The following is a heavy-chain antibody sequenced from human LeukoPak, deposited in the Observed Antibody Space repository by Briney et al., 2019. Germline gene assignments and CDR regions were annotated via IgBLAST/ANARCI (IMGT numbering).Heavy chain of an antibody. J-gene: IGHJ4*02. Sequence: GGSLRLSCAASGFTFSSYAMHWVRQAPGKGLEWVAVISYDGSNKYYADSVKGRFTISRDNSKNTLYLQMNSLRAEDTAVYYCARALSGYPDYWGQGTLVTVSS. D-gene: IGHD3-22*01. CDR1: GFTFSSYA. V-gene: IGHV3-30-3*01. CDR2: ISYDGSNK. CDR3: ARALSGYPDY.